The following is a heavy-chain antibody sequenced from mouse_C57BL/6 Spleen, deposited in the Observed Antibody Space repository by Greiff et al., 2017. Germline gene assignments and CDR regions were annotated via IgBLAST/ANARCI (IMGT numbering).Heavy chain of an antibody. CDR3: ARHKDEGYAMDY. V-gene: IGHV5-9*01. Sequence: EVQLVESGGGLVKPGGSLKLSCAASGFTFSSSTMSWVRQTPEKRLEWVATISGGGGNTYYPDSVKGRFTLSRDNAKNHLYLQMSSLRSEDTALYYCARHKDEGYAMDYWGQGTSVTVSS. CDR2: ISGGGGNT. CDR1: GFTFSSST. J-gene: IGHJ4*01.